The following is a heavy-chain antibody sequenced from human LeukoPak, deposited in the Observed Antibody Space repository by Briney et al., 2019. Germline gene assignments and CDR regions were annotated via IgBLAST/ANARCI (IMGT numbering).Heavy chain of an antibody. Sequence: GGSLRLSCAASGFTFSSYAMSWVRQAPGKGLEWVSGTSGTGGGTYYADSVKGRFTISRDNSKNTLYLQMNSLRAEDTALYCCAKRRIVGTTRDAFDIWGQGTMVTVSS. CDR1: GFTFSSYA. D-gene: IGHD1-26*01. J-gene: IGHJ3*02. V-gene: IGHV3-23*01. CDR2: TSGTGGGT. CDR3: AKRRIVGTTRDAFDI.